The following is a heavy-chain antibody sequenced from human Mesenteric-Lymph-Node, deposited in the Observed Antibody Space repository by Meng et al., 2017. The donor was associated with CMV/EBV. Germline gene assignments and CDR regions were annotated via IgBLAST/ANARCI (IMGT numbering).Heavy chain of an antibody. CDR2: IKHDGSET. V-gene: IGHV3-7*03. Sequence: GGSLRLSCAASGFTFSSHWMIWVRQAPGKGLEWVANIKHDGSETYYVDSMKGRITISRDNAKNSVYLQMNNLRGEDTAVYYCARKRPGITAGDYWGQGTLVTVSS. CDR1: GFTFSSHW. CDR3: ARKRPGITAGDY. J-gene: IGHJ4*02. D-gene: IGHD6-13*01.